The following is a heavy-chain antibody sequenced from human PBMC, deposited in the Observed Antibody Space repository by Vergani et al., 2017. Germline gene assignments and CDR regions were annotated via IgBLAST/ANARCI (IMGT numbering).Heavy chain of an antibody. CDR1: GFTFSSYG. J-gene: IGHJ4*02. CDR2: ISYDGSNK. Sequence: QVQLVESGGGVVQPGRSLRLSCAASGFTFSSYGLHWVRQAPGKGLEWVAVISYDGSNKYYADSVTGRFTISRDNSKNTLYLQMNSLRAEDTAVYYCAKDGIAAAGYHMYYFDYWGQGTLVTVSS. D-gene: IGHD6-13*01. CDR3: AKDGIAAAGYHMYYFDY. V-gene: IGHV3-30*18.